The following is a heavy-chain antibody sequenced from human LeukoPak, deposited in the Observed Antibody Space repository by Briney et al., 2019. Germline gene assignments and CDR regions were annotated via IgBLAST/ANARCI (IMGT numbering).Heavy chain of an antibody. Sequence: GASVKVSCKASGYTFTNFAMNWVRQAPGQGLEWMGWISAYNGNTNYAQKLQGRVTMTTDTSTSTAYMELRSLRSDDTAVYYCAKDTVKVTTIRRVPHYMDVWGKGTTVTISS. CDR2: ISAYNGNT. CDR1: GYTFTNFA. J-gene: IGHJ6*03. V-gene: IGHV1-18*01. CDR3: AKDTVKVTTIRRVPHYMDV. D-gene: IGHD5-12*01.